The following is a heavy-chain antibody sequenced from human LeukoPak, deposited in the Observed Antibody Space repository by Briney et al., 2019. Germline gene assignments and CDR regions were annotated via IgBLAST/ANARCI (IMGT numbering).Heavy chain of an antibody. Sequence: GGSLRLSCAASGFTFDDYAMHWVRQAPGKGLEWVSGISWNSGSIGYADSVKGRFTISRDNAKNSLYLQMNSLRAEDTAVYYCVRDATFDLWGRGTLVTVSS. V-gene: IGHV3-9*01. J-gene: IGHJ2*01. CDR2: ISWNSGSI. CDR3: VRDATFDL. CDR1: GFTFDDYA.